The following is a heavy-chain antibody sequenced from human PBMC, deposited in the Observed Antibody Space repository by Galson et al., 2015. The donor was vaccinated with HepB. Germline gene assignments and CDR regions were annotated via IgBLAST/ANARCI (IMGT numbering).Heavy chain of an antibody. CDR3: ATADPPREDYDFWSGWPI. D-gene: IGHD3-3*01. Sequence: SVKVSCKVSGYTLTELSMHWVRQAPGKGLEWMGGFDPEDGETIYAQKFQGRVTMTEDTSTDTAYMELSSLRSEDTAVYYCATADPPREDYDFWSGWPIWGQGTLVTVSS. CDR1: GYTLTELS. V-gene: IGHV1-24*01. CDR2: FDPEDGET. J-gene: IGHJ4*02.